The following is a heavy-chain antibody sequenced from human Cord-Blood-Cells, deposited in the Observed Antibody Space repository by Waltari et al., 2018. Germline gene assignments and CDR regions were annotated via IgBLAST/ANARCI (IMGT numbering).Heavy chain of an antibody. J-gene: IGHJ4*02. D-gene: IGHD6-13*01. V-gene: IGHV4-39*01. CDR2: IDYSGST. CDR3: ARRRSSSWYMGYYFDY. CDR1: GGSISSSSYY. Sequence: QLQLQESGPGLVKPSETLSLTCTVSGGSISSSSYYWGWIRQPPGQVLEWIGSIDYSGSTYYNPTLKSRVTISVDTSKNQFSLKLRSVTAADTAVYYCARRRSSSWYMGYYFDYWGQGTLVTVSS.